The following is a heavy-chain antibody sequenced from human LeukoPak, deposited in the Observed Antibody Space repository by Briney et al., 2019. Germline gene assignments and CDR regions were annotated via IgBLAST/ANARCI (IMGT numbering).Heavy chain of an antibody. J-gene: IGHJ3*02. D-gene: IGHD1-1*01. CDR3: ARGGLIQRHAFDI. V-gene: IGHV3-7*03. CDR1: GFAFTNYW. CDR2: IKQDRSEK. Sequence: GGSLRLSCAASGFAFTNYWMSWVRQAPGKGLELVANIKQDRSEKYYVDSVKGRFTISRDNAKNSLYLKMNSLRGEDTALYYCARGGLIQRHAFDIWGQGTMVTVSS.